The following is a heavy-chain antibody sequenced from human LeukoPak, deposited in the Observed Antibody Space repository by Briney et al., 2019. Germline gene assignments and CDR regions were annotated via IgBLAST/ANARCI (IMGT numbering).Heavy chain of an antibody. Sequence: GGSLRLSCAASGFTFSSYEMNWVRQAPGKGLEWVSYISSSGSTIYYADSVKGRFTISRDNAKNSLYLQLNSLRVEDTAIYFCARVGYSYTFDYWGQGTLVTVSS. CDR2: ISSSGSTI. V-gene: IGHV3-48*03. D-gene: IGHD3-16*02. J-gene: IGHJ4*02. CDR1: GFTFSSYE. CDR3: ARVGYSYTFDY.